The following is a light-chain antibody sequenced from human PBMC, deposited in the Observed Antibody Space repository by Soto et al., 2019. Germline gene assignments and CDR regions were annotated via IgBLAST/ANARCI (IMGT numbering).Light chain of an antibody. Sequence: QLVLTQSSSASASLGSSVKLTCTLSSGHSSYIIAWHQQQPGKAPRYLMKLEGRGSYNKGSGVPDRFAGSSSGAARYLTISDLQFEDEADYYCETCDFNTRVVGGGTKLTVL. CDR1: SGHSSYI. CDR3: ETCDFNTRV. J-gene: IGLJ3*02. CDR2: LEGRGSY. V-gene: IGLV4-60*02.